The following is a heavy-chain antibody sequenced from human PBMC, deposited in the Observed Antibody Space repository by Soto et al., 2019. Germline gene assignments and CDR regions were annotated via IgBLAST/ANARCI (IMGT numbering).Heavy chain of an antibody. Sequence: GGSLRLSCAASRFTFSSSWMTWVRQAPGKGLEWVASINQDGSQDYYVDSVKGRFTISRENARNSLYLQMDSLRAEDTAVFYCARDPAFGAFDIWGQGTMVTVSS. J-gene: IGHJ3*02. CDR1: RFTFSSSW. D-gene: IGHD3-16*01. V-gene: IGHV3-7*01. CDR2: INQDGSQD. CDR3: ARDPAFGAFDI.